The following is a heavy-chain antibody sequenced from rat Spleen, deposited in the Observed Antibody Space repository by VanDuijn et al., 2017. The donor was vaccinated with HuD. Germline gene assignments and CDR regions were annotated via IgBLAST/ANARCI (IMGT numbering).Heavy chain of an antibody. CDR1: GFTFSNYG. V-gene: IGHV5-20*01. CDR2: ISYDGGST. J-gene: IGHJ4*01. D-gene: IGHD1-7*01. Sequence: EVQLVESGGGLVQPGRSMKLSCAASGFTFSNYGMAWVRQAPKKGLEWVAYISYDGGSTYYRDPVKGRFTISRDNAKNTLYLQMDSLRSEDTATYYCTTEAWDVMDAWGQGASVTVSS. CDR3: TTEAWDVMDA.